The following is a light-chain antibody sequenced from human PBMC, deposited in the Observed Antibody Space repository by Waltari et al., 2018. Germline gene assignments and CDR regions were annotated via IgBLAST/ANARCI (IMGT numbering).Light chain of an antibody. V-gene: IGLV3-27*01. CDR2: KDS. CDR1: VRGRKK. Sequence: SYELTQPSSVSVSPGQTARIPCPGDVRGRKKPRWFQQKPGQAPVLVIYKDSERPSGIPERFSGSSSGTTVTLTINGAQVEDEADYYCYAATDNNRVFGGGTKLIVL. J-gene: IGLJ3*02. CDR3: YAATDNNRV.